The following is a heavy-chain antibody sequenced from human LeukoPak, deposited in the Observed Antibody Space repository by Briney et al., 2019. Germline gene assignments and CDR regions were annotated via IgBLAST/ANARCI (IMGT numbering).Heavy chain of an antibody. Sequence: SETLSLTCTVSGGSISSYYWSWIRQPPGKGLEWIGYIYYSGSTNYNPSLKSRVTISVDTSKNQFSLKLSSVTAADTAVYYCARDKRTVTAIVDWGQGTLVTVSS. D-gene: IGHD2-21*02. CDR2: IYYSGST. CDR1: GGSISSYY. V-gene: IGHV4-59*12. J-gene: IGHJ4*02. CDR3: ARDKRTVTAIVD.